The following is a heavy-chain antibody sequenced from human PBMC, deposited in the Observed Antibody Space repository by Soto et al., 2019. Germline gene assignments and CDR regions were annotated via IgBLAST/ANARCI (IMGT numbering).Heavy chain of an antibody. CDR2: IGANGGGT. D-gene: IGHD4-17*01. Sequence: EVQLLEPGGGLVQPGGSLRLSCAASGFTFSSFFMSWVRQAPGKGPDWLSGIGANGGGTYYADSVKGRLIISRDNSKNTLYLQMNSLRAEDMDVYYCARDPNGDYLCAFDFWGKKTMVTVSS. CDR1: GFTFSSFF. CDR3: ARDPNGDYLCAFDF. V-gene: IGHV3-23*01. J-gene: IGHJ3*01.